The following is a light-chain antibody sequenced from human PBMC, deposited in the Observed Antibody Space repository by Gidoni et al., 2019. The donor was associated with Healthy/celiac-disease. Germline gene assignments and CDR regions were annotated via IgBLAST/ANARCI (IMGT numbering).Light chain of an antibody. J-gene: IGKJ2*01. CDR2: AAS. V-gene: IGKV1-39*01. CDR3: QQSYSTPYT. CDR1: QSISSY. Sequence: DIQMTQATSSLSASVGDRVTITCRASQSISSYLNWYQQQPGKAPKLLIYAASSLQSGVPSRFSGSASGTDFTLTISSLQHEDFATYYCQQSYSTPYTFGQGTKLEIK.